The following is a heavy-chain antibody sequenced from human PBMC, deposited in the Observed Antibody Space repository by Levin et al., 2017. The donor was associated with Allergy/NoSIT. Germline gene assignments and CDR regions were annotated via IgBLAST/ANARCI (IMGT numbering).Heavy chain of an antibody. CDR3: ARGSGSSSAGLEY. D-gene: IGHD3-10*01. J-gene: IGHJ4*02. CDR1: GYTFINYD. V-gene: IGHV1-18*01. Sequence: ASVKVSCQASGYTFINYDITWVRRAPGQGLEGMGWIKSKNGNTNYAQKVQGRITLTTDTSTSTAYMELRSLRSDDTAVYYCARGSGSSSAGLEYWGQGTLLTVPS. CDR2: IKSKNGNT.